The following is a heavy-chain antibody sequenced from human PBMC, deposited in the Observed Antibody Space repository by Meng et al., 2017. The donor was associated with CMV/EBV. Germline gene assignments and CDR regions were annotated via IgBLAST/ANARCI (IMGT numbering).Heavy chain of an antibody. D-gene: IGHD3-22*01. CDR3: ANSDRSSHNPDFDY. J-gene: IGHJ4*02. V-gene: IGHV1-8*02. Sequence: ASVKVSCKASGGTFSSYTISWVRQAPGQGLEWMGWMNPNSGHTGYAQKFQGRVTMTRDTSISTAYMELSSLRSEDTAVYYCANSDRSSHNPDFDYWGQGTLVTVSS. CDR2: MNPNSGHT. CDR1: GGTFSSYT.